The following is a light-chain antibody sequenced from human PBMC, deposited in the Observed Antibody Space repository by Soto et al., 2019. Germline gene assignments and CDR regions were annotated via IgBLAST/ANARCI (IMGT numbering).Light chain of an antibody. CDR1: SSDVGGYNY. J-gene: IGLJ2*01. CDR3: SSFTSSSTVL. Sequence: QSALTQPASVSGSLGQSITISCTGTSSDVGGYNYVSWYQHHPGKDPKVVIFEVTKRPSGVSSRFSGSKSGNTASLTFSGLQAEDEGDYYCSSFTSSSTVLFGGGTKLTVL. V-gene: IGLV2-14*01. CDR2: EVT.